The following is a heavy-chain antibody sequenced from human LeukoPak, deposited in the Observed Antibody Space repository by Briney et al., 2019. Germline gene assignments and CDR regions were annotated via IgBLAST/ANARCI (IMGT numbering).Heavy chain of an antibody. CDR3: ARSLPYGTTWYGRSDF. CDR2: IRQDGDMK. J-gene: IGHJ4*02. D-gene: IGHD6-13*01. CDR1: GFTFSNYA. V-gene: IGHV3-7*03. Sequence: GGSLRLSRAASGFTFSNYAMSWVRQAPGKGLEWVANIRQDGDMKYYVDSVKGRFTISRDNAMNSLYLQMNSLRAEDTAIYYCARSLPYGTTWYGRSDFWGQGTLVTVSS.